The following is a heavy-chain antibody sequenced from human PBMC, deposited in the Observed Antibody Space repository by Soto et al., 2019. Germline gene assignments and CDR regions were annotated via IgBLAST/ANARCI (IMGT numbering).Heavy chain of an antibody. D-gene: IGHD6-19*01. CDR2: ISSSGSTI. CDR3: ARRVAVANHWYFDL. CDR1: GFTFSDYY. V-gene: IGHV3-11*01. J-gene: IGHJ2*01. Sequence: QVQLVESGGGLVKPGGSPRLSCAASGFTFSDYYMSWIRQAPGKGLEWVSYISSSGSTIYYADSVKGRLTMSRDNANKSLYLQRNSLTAEDTAVYSCARRVAVANHWYFDLWGRGTLVTVSS.